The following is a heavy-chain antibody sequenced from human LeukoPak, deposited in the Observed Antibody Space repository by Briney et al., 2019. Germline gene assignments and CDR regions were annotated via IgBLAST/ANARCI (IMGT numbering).Heavy chain of an antibody. CDR2: ISSNGGST. Sequence: GGSLRLSCSASGFTFSSYAMHWVRQAPGKGLEYVSAISSNGGSTYYADSVKGRFTISRDNSKNTLYLQMSSLRAEDTAVYYCVKEPIEYYDFWSFNYFDYWGQGTLVTVSS. CDR1: GFTFSSYA. D-gene: IGHD3-3*01. CDR3: VKEPIEYYDFWSFNYFDY. J-gene: IGHJ4*02. V-gene: IGHV3-64D*06.